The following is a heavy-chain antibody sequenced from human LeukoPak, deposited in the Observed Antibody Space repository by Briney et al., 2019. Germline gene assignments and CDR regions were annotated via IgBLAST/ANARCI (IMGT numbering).Heavy chain of an antibody. CDR2: TYYRSTWYN. V-gene: IGHV6-1*01. Sequence: SQTLSLTCAISRDSVSSNGAAWNWIRQSPSRDLEWLGRTYYRSTWYNDYAVSVRGRITVNPDTSKNQFSLHLNSVTPEDTAVYYCARRLTQYDCFDPWGQGILVTVSS. J-gene: IGHJ5*02. CDR1: RDSVSSNGAA. D-gene: IGHD2-2*01. CDR3: ARRLTQYDCFDP.